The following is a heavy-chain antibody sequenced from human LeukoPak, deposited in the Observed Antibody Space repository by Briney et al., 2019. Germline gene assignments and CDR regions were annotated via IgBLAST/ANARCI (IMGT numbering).Heavy chain of an antibody. J-gene: IGHJ5*02. D-gene: IGHD5-24*01. Sequence: GESLKISCKASGYSFTTYWIGWVRQMPGKGLEWMGIIYPGDSDTRYSPSFQGQVTISADKSISTAYLQWSSLKASDTAMYYCARHIGDGYNWNWFDPWGQGTLVTVSS. V-gene: IGHV5-51*01. CDR3: ARHIGDGYNWNWFDP. CDR2: IYPGDSDT. CDR1: GYSFTTYW.